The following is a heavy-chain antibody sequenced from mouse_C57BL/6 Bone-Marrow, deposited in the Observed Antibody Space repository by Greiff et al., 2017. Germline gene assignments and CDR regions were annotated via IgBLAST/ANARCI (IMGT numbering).Heavy chain of an antibody. CDR2: IDPSDSYT. CDR3: AGIYDGYFDV. J-gene: IGHJ1*03. D-gene: IGHD2-3*01. Sequence: QVQLQQPGAELVKPGASVKLSCKASGYTFTSYWMQWVKQRPGQGLEWIGEIDPSDSYTNYNQKFKGKATLTVDTSSSTAYMQLSSLTSEDSAVYYCAGIYDGYFDVWGTGTTVTVSS. CDR1: GYTFTSYW. V-gene: IGHV1-50*01.